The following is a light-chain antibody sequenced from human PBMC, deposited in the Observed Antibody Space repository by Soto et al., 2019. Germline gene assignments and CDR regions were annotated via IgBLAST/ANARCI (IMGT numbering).Light chain of an antibody. CDR3: SSYAGSSNV. V-gene: IGLV2-8*01. J-gene: IGLJ1*01. Sequence: QSALTQPPSASGSPGQSVAISCTGPSSDVGGYNYVSWYQQHPGKAPKLMIYEVNTRPSGVPDRFSGSKSGNPASLTVSGLQAEDEADYYCSSYAGSSNVFGTGTKLTVL. CDR2: EVN. CDR1: SSDVGGYNY.